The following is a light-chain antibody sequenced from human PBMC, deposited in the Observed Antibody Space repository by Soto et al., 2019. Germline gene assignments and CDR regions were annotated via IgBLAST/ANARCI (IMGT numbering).Light chain of an antibody. CDR2: GAS. V-gene: IGKV3-20*01. Sequence: EIVLTQSPDTLSLSPGERATLSCRASQTVSSSFLAWYQQKPGQAPRLLIYGASTRATGIPDRFSGSGSGTGLPLTSSRLEPEDFGVYSCQQWGSSPKTFGQGTKVEIK. J-gene: IGKJ1*01. CDR1: QTVSSSF. CDR3: QQWGSSPKT.